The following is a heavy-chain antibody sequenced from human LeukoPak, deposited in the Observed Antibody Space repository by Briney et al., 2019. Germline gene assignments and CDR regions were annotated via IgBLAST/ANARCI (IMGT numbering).Heavy chain of an antibody. CDR2: IYYSGST. D-gene: IGHD5-18*01. CDR1: GGSISSSSYY. CDR3: ARRRGYSYGPFDY. J-gene: IGHJ4*02. V-gene: IGHV4-39*01. Sequence: SETLSLTCTVSGGSISSSSYYWGWIRQPPGKGLEWIGSIYYSGSTYYNPSLKSRVTISVDTSKNQFSLKVSSVTAADTAVYYCARRRGYSYGPFDYWGQGTLVTVSS.